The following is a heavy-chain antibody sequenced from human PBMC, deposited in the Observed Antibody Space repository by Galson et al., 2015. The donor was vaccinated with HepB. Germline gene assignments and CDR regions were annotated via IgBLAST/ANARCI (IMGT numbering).Heavy chain of an antibody. CDR3: ARRHSYGFSRRYYYYYMDV. V-gene: IGHV3-33*01. J-gene: IGHJ6*03. CDR2: IWYDGSNK. CDR1: GSTFSSYG. D-gene: IGHD5-18*01. Sequence: SLRLSCAASGSTFSSYGMHWVRQAPGKGLEWVAVIWYDGSNKYYADSVKGRFTISRDNSKNTLYLQMNSLRAEDTAVYYCARRHSYGFSRRYYYYYMDVWGKGTTVTVSS.